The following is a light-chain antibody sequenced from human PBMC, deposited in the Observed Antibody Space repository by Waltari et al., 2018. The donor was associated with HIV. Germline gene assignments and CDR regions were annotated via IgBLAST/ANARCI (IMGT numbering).Light chain of an antibody. J-gene: IGLJ2*01. CDR2: DVS. CDR3: CSYAGSYGVV. CDR1: SSDVGGYNY. V-gene: IGLV2-11*01. Sequence: QSALTQPRSVSGSPGQSVTISCTGTSSDVGGYNYVSWYQQHPGKAPKLMIYDVSKRPSGVRLRFSGSKTSNTASLTMSGRQAEEEADYYCCSYAGSYGVVVGGGTKLTVL.